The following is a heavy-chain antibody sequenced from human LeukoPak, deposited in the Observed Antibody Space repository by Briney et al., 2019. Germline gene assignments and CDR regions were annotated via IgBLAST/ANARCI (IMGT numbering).Heavy chain of an antibody. D-gene: IGHD6-13*01. CDR2: INSDGSST. V-gene: IGHV3-74*01. Sequence: PGGSLRLSCAASGFTFSSYWMHWVRQAPGKGLVWVSRINSDGSSTSYADSVKGRFTISRDNAKNSLYLQMNSLRAEDTAVYYCARGFEMGIAAAVYYFDYWGQGTLVTVSS. CDR1: GFTFSSYW. CDR3: ARGFEMGIAAAVYYFDY. J-gene: IGHJ4*02.